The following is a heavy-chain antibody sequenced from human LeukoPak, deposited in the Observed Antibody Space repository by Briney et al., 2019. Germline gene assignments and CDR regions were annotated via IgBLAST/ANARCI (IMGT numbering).Heavy chain of an antibody. J-gene: IGHJ4*02. V-gene: IGHV3-66*01. CDR2: IYSGGIT. CDR3: AGSGYYYAFDF. D-gene: IGHD3-22*01. Sequence: GGSLRLSCAASRFTVRRNYMTWVRQAPGKGLEWVSIIYSGGITYYADSVKGRFTISRDNSKNTLYLQMNSLRAEDTAVYYCAGSGYYYAFDFWGQGTLVTVSS. CDR1: RFTVRRNY.